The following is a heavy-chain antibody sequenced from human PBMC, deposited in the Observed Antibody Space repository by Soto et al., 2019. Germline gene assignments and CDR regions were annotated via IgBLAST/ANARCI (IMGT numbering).Heavy chain of an antibody. J-gene: IGHJ4*02. V-gene: IGHV4-30-2*01. CDR2: IYHSGST. D-gene: IGHD3-22*01. CDR3: VIAVLYDTIGYYILN. Sequence: QVQLQESGSGLVRPSQTLSLTCAVSGASISSAKYSWSWIRQPPGKGLEWIGYIYHSGSTYYNPSLKSRVTISIDKSKYQSSLKLSSVTAADTAVYYCVIAVLYDTIGYYILNWGQGTLVTVSS. CDR1: GASISSAKYS.